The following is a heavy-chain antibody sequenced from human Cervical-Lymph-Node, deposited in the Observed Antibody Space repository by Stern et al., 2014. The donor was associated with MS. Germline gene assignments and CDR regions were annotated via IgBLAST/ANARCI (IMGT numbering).Heavy chain of an antibody. J-gene: IGHJ4*02. CDR2: IYHSGST. Sequence: QVQLVESGPGLVKPSGTLSLTCAVSGGSLISSNWWSWVRQPPGKGLEWIGDIYHSGSTNYTPSLKSRLTISLNKSKNQFSLKLTSVTAADTAMYYCARDYDGYWGQGTLVTVSS. CDR3: ARDYDGY. V-gene: IGHV4-4*02. D-gene: IGHD3-16*01. CDR1: GGSLISSNW.